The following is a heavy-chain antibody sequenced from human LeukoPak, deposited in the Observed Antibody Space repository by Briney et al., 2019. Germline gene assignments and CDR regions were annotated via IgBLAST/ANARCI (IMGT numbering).Heavy chain of an antibody. J-gene: IGHJ4*02. D-gene: IGHD2-15*01. CDR2: IYSGGST. V-gene: IGHV3-53*01. Sequence: GGSLRLSCAASGFTVSSNYMSWVRQAPGKGLEWVSVIYSGGSTYYADSVKGRFTISRDNSKNTLYLQMNSLRAEDTAVYYCATLPYCSGGSCYHFDYWGQGTLVTVSS. CDR3: ATLPYCSGGSCYHFDY. CDR1: GFTVSSNY.